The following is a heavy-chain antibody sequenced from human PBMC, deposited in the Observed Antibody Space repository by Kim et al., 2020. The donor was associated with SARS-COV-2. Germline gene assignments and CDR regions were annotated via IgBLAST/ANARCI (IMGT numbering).Heavy chain of an antibody. CDR1: GYTFTSYD. V-gene: IGHV1-8*01. D-gene: IGHD6-19*01. Sequence: ASVKVSCKASGYTFTSYDINWVRQATGQGLEWMGWMNPNSGNTGYAQKFQGRVTMTRNTSITTAYMELSSLGSEDPAVYYFAGGYKYSSGSYAFDIWGQGTMVTVSS. J-gene: IGHJ3*02. CDR2: MNPNSGNT. CDR3: AGGYKYSSGSYAFDI.